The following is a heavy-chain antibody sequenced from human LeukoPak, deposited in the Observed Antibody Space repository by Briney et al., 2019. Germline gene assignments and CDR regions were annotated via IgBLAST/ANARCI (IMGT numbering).Heavy chain of an antibody. V-gene: IGHV3-33*01. Sequence: GGSLRLSCAASGFTFSSYGMHWVRQAPGKGLEWVAVIWYDGSNKYYADSVKGRFTISRDNSKNTLYLQMNSLRAEDTAVYYCAREKSVGASGMDVWGQGTTVTVSS. J-gene: IGHJ6*02. CDR3: AREKSVGASGMDV. CDR2: IWYDGSNK. D-gene: IGHD1-26*01. CDR1: GFTFSSYG.